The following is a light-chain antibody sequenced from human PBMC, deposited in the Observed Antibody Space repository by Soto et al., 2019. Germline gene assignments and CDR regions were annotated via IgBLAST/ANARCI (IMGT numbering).Light chain of an antibody. CDR1: SSDVGAYKY. J-gene: IGLJ3*02. CDR3: TSYVGNDIWV. Sequence: QSALTQPPSASGSPGQSVTISCTGTSSDVGAYKYVSWYQQYPGKAPKLMIYEVTKRPSGVPDRFSGSKSDNTASLTVYGLQAEDEADYYCTSYVGNDIWVFGGGTKLTVL. CDR2: EVT. V-gene: IGLV2-8*01.